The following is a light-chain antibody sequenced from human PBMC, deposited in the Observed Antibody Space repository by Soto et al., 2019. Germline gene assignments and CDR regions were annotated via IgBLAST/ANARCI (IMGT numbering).Light chain of an antibody. Sequence: DIQITQSPSTLSGSVGDRVTITCRASQTISSWLAWYQQKPGKAPKLLIYKASTLKSGVPSRFSGSGSGTEFTLTISSRQRDGFATYYSQHEKSYSGAFGQGTKVDSK. V-gene: IGKV1-5*03. CDR3: QHEKSYSGA. CDR1: QTISSW. J-gene: IGKJ1*01. CDR2: KAS.